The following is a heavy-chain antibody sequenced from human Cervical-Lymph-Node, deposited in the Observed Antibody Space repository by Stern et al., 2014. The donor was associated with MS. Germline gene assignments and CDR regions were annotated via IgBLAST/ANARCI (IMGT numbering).Heavy chain of an antibody. CDR3: SPASAI. CDR1: GLSFSDAA. Sequence: VQLVESGGGLVQPGGSLKLSCVVSGLSFSDAAVHWVRQASGKGLEWIGRIRGKAKNYATSYAASVKGRFTLSRTDSQNTAYLLMNSLKSEDTAVYYCSPASAIWGQGTAGTVSS. CDR2: IRGKAKNYAT. J-gene: IGHJ3*02. V-gene: IGHV3-73*02.